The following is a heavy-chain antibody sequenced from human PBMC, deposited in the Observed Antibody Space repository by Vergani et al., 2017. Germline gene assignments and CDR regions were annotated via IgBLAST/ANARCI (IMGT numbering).Heavy chain of an antibody. V-gene: IGHV3-48*02. CDR1: GFTFSSYS. J-gene: IGHJ5*02. D-gene: IGHD4-17*01. CDR3: ARDDYGDYEPNWFDP. CDR2: ISSSSSTI. Sequence: EVQLVESGGGLVQPGGSLRLSCAASGFTFSSYSMNWVRQAPGKGLEWVSYISSSSSTIYYADSVKGRFTISRDNAKNSLYLQMNSLRDEDTAVYYCARDDYGDYEPNWFDPWGQGTLVTVSS.